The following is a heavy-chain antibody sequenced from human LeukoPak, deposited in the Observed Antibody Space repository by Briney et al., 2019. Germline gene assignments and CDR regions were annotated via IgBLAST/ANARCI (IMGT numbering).Heavy chain of an antibody. J-gene: IGHJ6*02. CDR2: ISYDGSNK. V-gene: IGHV3-30*18. Sequence: GGSLRLSCAASGFTFSSYGMHWVRQAPGKGLEWVAVISYDGSNKYYADSVKGRFTISRDNSKNTLYLQMNSLRAEDTAVYYCAKALWAYGMDVWGQGTTVTVSS. CDR1: GFTFSSYG. CDR3: AKALWAYGMDV. D-gene: IGHD3-16*01.